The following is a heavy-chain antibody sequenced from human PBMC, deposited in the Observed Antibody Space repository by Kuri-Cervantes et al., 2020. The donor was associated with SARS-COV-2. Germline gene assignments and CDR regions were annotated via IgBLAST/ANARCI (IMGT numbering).Heavy chain of an antibody. CDR2: IYSGGST. D-gene: IGHD4-17*01. V-gene: IGHV3-66*01. CDR1: GFTFDDYA. Sequence: LSLTCAASGFTFDDYAMHWVRQAPGKGLEWVSVIYSGGSTYYADSVKGRFTISRDNSKNTLYLQMNSLRAEDTAVYYCARTPDYGDYPGWFDPWGQGTLVTVSS. J-gene: IGHJ5*02. CDR3: ARTPDYGDYPGWFDP.